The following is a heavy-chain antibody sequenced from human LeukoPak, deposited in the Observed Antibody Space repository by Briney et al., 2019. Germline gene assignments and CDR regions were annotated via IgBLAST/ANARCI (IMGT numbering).Heavy chain of an antibody. J-gene: IGHJ4*02. V-gene: IGHV4-39*01. CDR3: ARQGAWELLSHLFDY. CDR2: IYYSGST. Sequence: KPSETLSLTCTVSGGSISSSSYYWGWIRQPPGKGLEWIGSIYYSGSTYYNPSLKSRVTISVDTSKNQFSLKLSSVTAADTAVYYCARQGAWELLSHLFDYWGLGTLVTVSS. CDR1: GGSISSSSYY. D-gene: IGHD1-26*01.